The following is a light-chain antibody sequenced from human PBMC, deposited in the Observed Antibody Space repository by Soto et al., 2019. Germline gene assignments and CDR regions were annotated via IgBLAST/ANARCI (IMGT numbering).Light chain of an antibody. CDR2: GAF. V-gene: IGKV3-11*01. CDR3: QQRNIWPPVT. CDR1: PSVTNY. Sequence: EIVLTQSPATLSLSPGERATLSCRASPSVTNYLAWYQQKPGQAPRLIXYGAFNRATGIPARFSGSGSGTDFTLTISSLETEDFAVYYCQQRNIWPPVTFGQGTRLEIK. J-gene: IGKJ5*01.